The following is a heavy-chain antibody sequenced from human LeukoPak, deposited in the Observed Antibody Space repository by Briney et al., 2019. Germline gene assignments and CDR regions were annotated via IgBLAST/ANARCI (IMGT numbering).Heavy chain of an antibody. Sequence: PSETLSLACTVSGGSISSYYWSWIRQPPGKGLEWIANIYHTGSTNYNPSLSSRVTISIDTAKNQFSLKLTSVTAADTAVYYCARRGRNSSCWQDYLWGQGTLLTVSS. V-gene: IGHV4-59*01. CDR2: IYHTGST. CDR3: ARRGRNSSCWQDYL. CDR1: GGSISSYY. D-gene: IGHD6-13*01. J-gene: IGHJ1*01.